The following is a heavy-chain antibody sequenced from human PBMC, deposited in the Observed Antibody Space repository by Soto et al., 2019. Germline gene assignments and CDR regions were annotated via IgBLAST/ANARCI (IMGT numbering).Heavy chain of an antibody. V-gene: IGHV3-48*02. CDR3: ARDRIIYGSGSYTDAFDI. Sequence: PVGSLRLSCAASGFTFSSYSMNWVRQAPGKGLEWVSYISSTSSTTYYADSVRGRFTISRDTAKNSLYLQMNSLRDEDTAVYYCARDRIIYGSGSYTDAFDICGQRTMLTVSS. CDR1: GFTFSSYS. J-gene: IGHJ3*02. CDR2: ISSTSSTT. D-gene: IGHD3-10*01.